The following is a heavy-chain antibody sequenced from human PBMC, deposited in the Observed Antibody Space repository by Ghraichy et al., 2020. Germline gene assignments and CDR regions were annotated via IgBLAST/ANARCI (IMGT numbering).Heavy chain of an antibody. CDR2: IKEDGRDK. J-gene: IGHJ4*02. D-gene: IGHD3-10*01. Sequence: ETLSLTCAASGFTFSNYWMSWVRQAPGKGLEWVANIKEDGRDKWYGDSVKGRFTVSRDNAKNSMFLQMNSPRAEDTAVYYCARDRDGKDYWGQGTLVTVSS. CDR3: ARDRDGKDY. V-gene: IGHV3-7*01. CDR1: GFTFSNYW.